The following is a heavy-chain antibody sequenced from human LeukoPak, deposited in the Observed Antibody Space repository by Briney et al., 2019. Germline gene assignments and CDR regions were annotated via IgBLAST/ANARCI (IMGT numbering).Heavy chain of an antibody. CDR1: GGTFSSYG. Sequence: ASVKVSCKASGGTFSSYGISWVRQAPGQGLEWMGWISAYNGNTNYAQKLQGRVTMTTDTSTSTAYMELRSLRSDDTAVYYCARLLGGSSGYYDYYDYWGQGTLVTVSS. CDR2: ISAYNGNT. CDR3: ARLLGGSSGYYDYYDY. D-gene: IGHD3-22*01. J-gene: IGHJ4*02. V-gene: IGHV1-18*01.